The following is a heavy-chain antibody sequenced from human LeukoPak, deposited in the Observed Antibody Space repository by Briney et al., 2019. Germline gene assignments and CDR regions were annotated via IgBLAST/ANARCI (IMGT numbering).Heavy chain of an antibody. CDR3: ARGRPHGNDY. D-gene: IGHD4-23*01. J-gene: IGHJ4*02. V-gene: IGHV3-74*01. Sequence: GGSLRLSCAASGFTFRSHWMHWVRQAPGKGLVWVSRSNSDGSSTNYADSVKGRFTISRGNAKNTLYLQMNSLRVEDTAVYYCARGRPHGNDYWGQGTLVTVSS. CDR1: GFTFRSHW. CDR2: SNSDGSST.